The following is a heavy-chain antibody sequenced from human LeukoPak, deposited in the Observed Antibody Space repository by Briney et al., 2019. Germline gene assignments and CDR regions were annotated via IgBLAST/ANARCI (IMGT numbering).Heavy chain of an antibody. V-gene: IGHV3-21*01. Sequence: GGSLRLSCAASGFTFSSYSMNWVRQAPGKGLEWVSSISSSSSYIYYADSVKGRFTISRDNAKNSLYLQMNSLRAEDTAVYYCARERPQYYDFWSGSMDVWGKGTTVTVSS. D-gene: IGHD3-3*01. CDR3: ARERPQYYDFWSGSMDV. J-gene: IGHJ6*04. CDR2: ISSSSSYI. CDR1: GFTFSSYS.